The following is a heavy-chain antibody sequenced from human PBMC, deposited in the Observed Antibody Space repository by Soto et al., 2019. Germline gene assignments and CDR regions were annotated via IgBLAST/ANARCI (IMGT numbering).Heavy chain of an antibody. V-gene: IGHV3-30*18. J-gene: IGHJ4*02. CDR3: AKESRSGNSRGHFDY. Sequence: QVQLVDSGGGVVQPGRSLRLSCAASGFTFTNYGMHWVRQAPGKGLERVAFISYDGSNKYYADSVKGRFTISRDNSENTLYLQMTSLRAEDTAVYYCAKESRSGNSRGHFDYWGQGTLVTVSS. D-gene: IGHD3-3*01. CDR2: ISYDGSNK. CDR1: GFTFTNYG.